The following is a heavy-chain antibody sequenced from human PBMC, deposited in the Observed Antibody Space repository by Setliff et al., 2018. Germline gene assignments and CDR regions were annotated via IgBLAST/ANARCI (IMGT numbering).Heavy chain of an antibody. D-gene: IGHD2-2*01. CDR1: GYTFTSSD. J-gene: IGHJ6*02. CDR2: MNPNNGDT. CDR3: AAEGRVGVPAANYYYYYGMDV. Sequence: ASVKVSCKTSGYTFTSSDINWVRQDTGQGLEWMGWMNPNNGDTGYAPKFQGRVTMTRDTSIRTAYMELSSLTSQDTAVYYCAAEGRVGVPAANYYYYYGMDVWGQGTTVTVSS. V-gene: IGHV1-8*01.